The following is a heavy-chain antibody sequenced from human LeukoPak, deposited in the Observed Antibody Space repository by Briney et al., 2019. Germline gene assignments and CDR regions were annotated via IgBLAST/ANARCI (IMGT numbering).Heavy chain of an antibody. J-gene: IGHJ3*02. CDR3: ARGTYTGLGYCSSTSCHGDAFDI. Sequence: ASVKVSCKASGCTFTVYYMHWVRQAPGQGLEWMGWINPNSGGTNYAQKFQGRVTMTRDTSISTAYMELSRLRSDDTAVYYCARGTYTGLGYCSSTSCHGDAFDIWGQGTMVTVSS. CDR1: GCTFTVYY. D-gene: IGHD2-2*01. V-gene: IGHV1-2*02. CDR2: INPNSGGT.